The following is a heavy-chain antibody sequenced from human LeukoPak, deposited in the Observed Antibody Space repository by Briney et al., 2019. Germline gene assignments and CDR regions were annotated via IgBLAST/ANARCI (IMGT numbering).Heavy chain of an antibody. V-gene: IGHV4-34*01. CDR1: GGSFSGYY. D-gene: IGHD3-22*01. Sequence: PSETLSLTCAVYGGSFSGYYWSWIRQPPGKGLEWIGEINHSGSTNYNPSLKSRVTISVDTSKNQFSLKLSSVTAADTVVYYCARDNINYYDSSGYHPPWGQGTLVTVSS. CDR3: ARDNINYYDSSGYHPP. CDR2: INHSGST. J-gene: IGHJ5*02.